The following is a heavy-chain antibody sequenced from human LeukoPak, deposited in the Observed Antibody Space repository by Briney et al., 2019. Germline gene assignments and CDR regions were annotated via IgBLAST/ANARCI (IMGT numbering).Heavy chain of an antibody. CDR2: ISWNSGGI. CDR3: AKDTQYYYAMDV. Sequence: GRSLRLSCAASGFIFDDYAMHWVWQAPGKGLEWVSGISWNSGGIGYADSVKGRFTISRDNAKNSLYLQMNSLKVEDTALYYCAKDTQYYYAMDVWGQGTTVTVSS. V-gene: IGHV3-9*01. J-gene: IGHJ6*02. CDR1: GFIFDDYA.